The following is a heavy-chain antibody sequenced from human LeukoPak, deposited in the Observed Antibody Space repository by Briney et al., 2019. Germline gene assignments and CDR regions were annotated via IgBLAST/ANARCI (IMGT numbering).Heavy chain of an antibody. CDR1: GGSISSYY. J-gene: IGHJ6*03. D-gene: IGHD2-15*01. CDR3: ARGYCSGGSCYSYYYYNYMDV. Sequence: SETLSLTCTVSGGSISSYYWSWLRQPPEKGLEWIGYIYYSGSTNYNPSLKSRVTISVDTSKNQLSLNLSSVTAADTAVYYCARGYCSGGSCYSYYYYNYMDVWGKGTTVTVSS. V-gene: IGHV4-59*12. CDR2: IYYSGST.